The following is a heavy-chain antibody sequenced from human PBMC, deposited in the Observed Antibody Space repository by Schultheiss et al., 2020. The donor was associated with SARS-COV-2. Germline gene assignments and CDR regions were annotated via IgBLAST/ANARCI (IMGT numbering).Heavy chain of an antibody. CDR2: ISGSGGST. D-gene: IGHD6-13*01. Sequence: GGSLRLSCAASGFTFSSYSMNWVRQAPGKGLEWVSDISGSGGSTYYSDSVKGRFTISRDNAKNTLYLQMNSLRAEDTAVYYCARDAQGIAAAGTPFAWGQGTLVTVSS. CDR1: GFTFSSYS. J-gene: IGHJ5*02. V-gene: IGHV3-48*04. CDR3: ARDAQGIAAAGTPFA.